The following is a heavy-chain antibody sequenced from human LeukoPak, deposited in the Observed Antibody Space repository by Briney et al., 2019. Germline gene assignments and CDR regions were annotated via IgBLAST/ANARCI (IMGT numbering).Heavy chain of an antibody. J-gene: IGHJ6*02. CDR1: GFAFRSYA. Sequence: GGSLRLSCAASGFAFRSYAMHWVRQAPGKGLEHVSAISNNGGSTNYANSVRGRFTISRDNSKNTLYLQMGSLRAEDMAVYYCARAPGIAVAGLNHFYGLDVWGQGTTVTVSS. V-gene: IGHV3-64*01. CDR3: ARAPGIAVAGLNHFYGLDV. D-gene: IGHD6-19*01. CDR2: ISNNGGST.